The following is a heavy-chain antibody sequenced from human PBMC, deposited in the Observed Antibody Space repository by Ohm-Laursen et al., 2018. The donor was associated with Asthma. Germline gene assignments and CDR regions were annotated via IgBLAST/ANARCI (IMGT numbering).Heavy chain of an antibody. D-gene: IGHD3-9*01. Sequence: GTLSLTCSVFNGSVRGHYWTWVRQPPGRELEWIAYMSSNGGANYSPSLRSRVTLSTDTSTNQVSLRLSSVTAADTAVYFCARLDWAQSMFDAWGQGSHVPFSS. CDR1: NGSVRGHY. CDR3: ARLDWAQSMFDA. CDR2: MSSNGGA. V-gene: IGHV4-59*02. J-gene: IGHJ5*02.